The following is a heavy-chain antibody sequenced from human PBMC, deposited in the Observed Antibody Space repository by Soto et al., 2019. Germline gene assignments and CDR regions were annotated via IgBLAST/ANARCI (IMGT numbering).Heavy chain of an antibody. CDR3: AILRLGELSFPEEPPPI. CDR2: INHSGST. CDR1: GGSFSGYY. Sequence: SETLSLTCAVYGGSFSGYYWSWIRQPPGKGLEWIGEINHSGSTNYNPSLKSRVTISVDTSKNQFSLKLSSVTAADTAVYYCAILRLGELSFPEEPPPIWGQGTLVTVSS. D-gene: IGHD3-16*02. V-gene: IGHV4-34*01. J-gene: IGHJ4*02.